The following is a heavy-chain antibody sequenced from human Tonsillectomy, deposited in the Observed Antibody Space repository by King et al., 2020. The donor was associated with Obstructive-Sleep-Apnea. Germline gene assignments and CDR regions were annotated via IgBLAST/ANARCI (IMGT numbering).Heavy chain of an antibody. V-gene: IGHV3-30-3*01. D-gene: IGHD4-17*01. CDR2: ISLDGGNK. J-gene: IGHJ2*01. CDR1: GFNFSSYA. Sequence: VQLVESGGGVVQPGTSLRLSCAASGFNFSSYALHWVRQAPGKGLGWGAVISLDGGNKDYADSVKGRFTISRDNSKYTLYLQMNSLRTEDTAVYYCARVRVAHGDFPLWGRGTLVTVSS. CDR3: ARVRVAHGDFPL.